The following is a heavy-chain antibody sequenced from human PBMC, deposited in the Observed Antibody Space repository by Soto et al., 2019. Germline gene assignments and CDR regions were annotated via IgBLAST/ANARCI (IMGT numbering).Heavy chain of an antibody. J-gene: IGHJ5*02. CDR1: GFTVSSNY. Sequence: EVQLVESGGGLIQPGGSLRLSCAASGFTVSSNYMSWVRQAPGKGLEWVSVIYSGGSTYYADSVKGRFTISRDNSTNTLYLQMNSLRAEDTAVYYCARDRGSYFPWFDPWGQGTLVTVSS. V-gene: IGHV3-53*01. CDR3: ARDRGSYFPWFDP. D-gene: IGHD1-26*01. CDR2: IYSGGST.